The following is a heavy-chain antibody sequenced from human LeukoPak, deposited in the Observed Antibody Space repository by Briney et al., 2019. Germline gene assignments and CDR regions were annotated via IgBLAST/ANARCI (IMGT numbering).Heavy chain of an antibody. CDR1: AFTFSDYY. CDR3: AGDRQSRYGMDV. J-gene: IGHJ6*02. CDR2: ISSSGTTI. V-gene: IGHV3-11*01. Sequence: AGGSLRLSCAVSAFTFSDYYMSWIRQAPGKGLEWVSSISSSGTTIYYADSVRGRFTISRDNTKNSLYLQMNSLRAEDTAVYYCAGDRQSRYGMDVWGQGTTVTVSS.